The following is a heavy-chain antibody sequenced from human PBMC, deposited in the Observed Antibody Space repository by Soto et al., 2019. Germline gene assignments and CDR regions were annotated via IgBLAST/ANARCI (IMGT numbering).Heavy chain of an antibody. CDR1: GGSISSTNW. V-gene: IGHV4-4*02. CDR3: ARTTVTTRLTDY. Sequence: QVQLQESGPGLVKPSETLSLTCAVSGGSISSTNWWSWVRQPPGKGLEWIGEIYHSGSTNYNPSLKSRVTIAVAKPKNQFSLKLSSVTAADTALYYCARTTVTTRLTDYWGQGTLVTVSS. CDR2: IYHSGST. J-gene: IGHJ4*02. D-gene: IGHD4-17*01.